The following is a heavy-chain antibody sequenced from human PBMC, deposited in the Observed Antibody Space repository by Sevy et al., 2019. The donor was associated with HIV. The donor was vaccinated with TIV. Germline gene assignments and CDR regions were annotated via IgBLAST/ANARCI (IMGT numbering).Heavy chain of an antibody. CDR3: ARETFYDSSGYYYSWFDP. J-gene: IGHJ5*02. CDR1: GGYISSYY. D-gene: IGHD3-22*01. CDR2: ISSCGNI. V-gene: IGHV4-4*07. Sequence: SETLSLTCNVSGGYISSYYWSWIRQPPGKRLEWIGRISSCGNIKYNPSLKSRVTMSVDTFKNHFSLKLSSVTAADTAVYYCARETFYDSSGYYYSWFDPCGQGTLGTVSS.